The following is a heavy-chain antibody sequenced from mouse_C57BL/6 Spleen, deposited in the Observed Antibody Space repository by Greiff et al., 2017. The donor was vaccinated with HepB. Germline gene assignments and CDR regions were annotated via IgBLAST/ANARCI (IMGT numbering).Heavy chain of an antibody. CDR3: ASLRGGSWYFDV. Sequence: QVHVKQPGAELVRPGSSVKLSCKASGYTFTSYWMHWVKQRPIQGLEWIGNIDPSDSETHYNQKFKDKATLTVDKSSSTAYMQLSSLTSEDSAVYYCASLRGGSWYFDVWGTGTTVTVSS. CDR2: IDPSDSET. V-gene: IGHV1-52*01. D-gene: IGHD1-1*02. J-gene: IGHJ1*03. CDR1: GYTFTSYW.